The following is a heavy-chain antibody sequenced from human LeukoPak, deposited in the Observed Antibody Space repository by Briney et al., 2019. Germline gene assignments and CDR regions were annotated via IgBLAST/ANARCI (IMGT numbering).Heavy chain of an antibody. CDR1: GFTFSSYA. D-gene: IGHD4-23*01. CDR2: ISGSGGNT. V-gene: IGHV3-23*01. J-gene: IGHJ4*02. Sequence: GGSLRLSCAASGFTFSSYAMSWVRQAPGKGLEWVSSISGSGGNTYYADSVKGRFTISRDNPKNTLYMQMNSLRAEDTAVYYCAKLVTHFDYWGQGTLVTVSS. CDR3: AKLVTHFDY.